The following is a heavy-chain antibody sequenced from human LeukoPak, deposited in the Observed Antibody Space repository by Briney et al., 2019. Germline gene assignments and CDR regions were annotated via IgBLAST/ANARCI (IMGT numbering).Heavy chain of an antibody. Sequence: GGSLRLSCAAPGFTFSSYWMSWVRQAPGKGLEWVANIKQDGSEKYYVDSVKGRFTISRDNAKNSLYLQMNSLRAEDTAVYYCARGQLWYRNWGQGTLVTVSS. CDR3: ARGQLWYRN. CDR2: IKQDGSEK. J-gene: IGHJ4*02. CDR1: GFTFSSYW. V-gene: IGHV3-7*04. D-gene: IGHD5-18*01.